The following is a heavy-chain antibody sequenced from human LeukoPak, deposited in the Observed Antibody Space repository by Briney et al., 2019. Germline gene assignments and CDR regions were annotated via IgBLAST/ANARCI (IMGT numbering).Heavy chain of an antibody. CDR1: GFTVSSNY. V-gene: IGHV3-53*01. J-gene: IGHJ4*02. CDR3: ARGLYDSSGYYWEDY. CDR2: IYSGGST. Sequence: AGGSLRLSCAASGFTVSSNYMSWVRQAPGKGPEWVSVIYSGGSTYYADSVKGRFTISRDNSKNTLYLQMNSLRAEDTAVYYCARGLYDSSGYYWEDYWGQGTLVTVSS. D-gene: IGHD3-22*01.